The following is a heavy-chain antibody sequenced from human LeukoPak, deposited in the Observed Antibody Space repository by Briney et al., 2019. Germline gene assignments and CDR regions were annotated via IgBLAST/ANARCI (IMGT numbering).Heavy chain of an antibody. Sequence: GGSLRLSCAASGFTFKDYAMHWVRQAPGKGLEWVSGISWNSGSLGYADSVRGRFTISRDNSKNTLYLQMNSLRAEDTAVFYCAKDRDDYVWGSYLGAFDIWGQGTMVTVSS. CDR3: AKDRDDYVWGSYLGAFDI. J-gene: IGHJ3*02. V-gene: IGHV3-9*01. D-gene: IGHD3-16*01. CDR1: GFTFKDYA. CDR2: ISWNSGSL.